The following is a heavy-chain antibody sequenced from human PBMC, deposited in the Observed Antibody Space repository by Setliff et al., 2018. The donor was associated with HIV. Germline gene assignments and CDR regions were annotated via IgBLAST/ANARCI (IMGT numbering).Heavy chain of an antibody. CDR3: ARPATYGTLDAFDI. V-gene: IGHV5-51*01. CDR1: GYSFPTYW. D-gene: IGHD3-10*01. CDR2: IYPGDSDT. J-gene: IGHJ3*02. Sequence: GGSLKISCKGSGYSFPTYWIAWVRQMPGKGLEWMGIIYPGDSDTRYSPSFQGQVTISADKSISTAYLQWSSLKASDTAMYYCARPATYGTLDAFDIWGQGTMVTVSS.